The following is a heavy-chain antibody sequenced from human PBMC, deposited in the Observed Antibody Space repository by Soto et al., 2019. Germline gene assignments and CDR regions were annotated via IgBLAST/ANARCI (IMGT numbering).Heavy chain of an antibody. CDR2: IKSKTDGGTT. J-gene: IGHJ6*02. Sequence: GGSLRLSCAASGFTFSNAWMNWVRQAPGKGLEWVGRIKSKTDGGTTDYAAPVKGRFTISRDDSKNTLYLQMNSLKTEDTAVYYCTTEASNLYYYYGMDVWGQGTTVTVSS. CDR1: GFTFSNAW. CDR3: TTEASNLYYYYGMDV. D-gene: IGHD4-4*01. V-gene: IGHV3-15*07.